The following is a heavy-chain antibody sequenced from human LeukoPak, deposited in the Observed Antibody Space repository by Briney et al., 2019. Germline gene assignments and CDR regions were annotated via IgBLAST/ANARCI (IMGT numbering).Heavy chain of an antibody. CDR3: XXXXXXXXXXALSERYYYYMDV. Sequence: SETLSLTCTVSGGSISSYYWSWIRQPPGKGLEWIGYIYYSGSTNYNPSLKSRVTISVDTSKNQFSLKLSSVTAADTAVYYCXXXXXXXXXXALSERYYYYMDVWGKGTTVTVSS. CDR1: GGSISSYY. CDR2: IYYSGST. V-gene: IGHV4-59*01. D-gene: IGHD1-1*01. J-gene: IGHJ6*03.